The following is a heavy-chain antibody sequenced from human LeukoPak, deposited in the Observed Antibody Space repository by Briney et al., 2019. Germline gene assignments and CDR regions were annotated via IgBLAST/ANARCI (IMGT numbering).Heavy chain of an antibody. CDR2: IYYSGST. V-gene: IGHV4-59*01. D-gene: IGHD4-17*01. Sequence: SETLSLNCTVSGGSISSYYWSWIRQPPGKGLEWIGYIYYSGSTNYNPSLKSRVTISVDTSKNQFSLKLSSVTAADTAVYYCARVGTTVTTRSYWYFDLWGRGTLVTVSS. CDR1: GGSISSYY. CDR3: ARVGTTVTTRSYWYFDL. J-gene: IGHJ2*01.